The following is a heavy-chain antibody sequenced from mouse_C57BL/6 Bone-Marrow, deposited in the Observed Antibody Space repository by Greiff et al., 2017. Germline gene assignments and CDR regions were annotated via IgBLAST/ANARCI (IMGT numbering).Heavy chain of an antibody. D-gene: IGHD2-10*02. CDR1: GYTFTDYY. Sequence: VQLQQSGPVLVKPGASVKMSCKASGYTFTDYYMNWVKQSHGKSLEWIGVINPYNGGTSYNQKFKGKATLTVDKSSSKAYMELNSLTSEDSAVYYCAREEPYGNCAFAYWGQGTLVTVSA. V-gene: IGHV1-19*01. CDR2: INPYNGGT. J-gene: IGHJ3*01. CDR3: AREEPYGNCAFAY.